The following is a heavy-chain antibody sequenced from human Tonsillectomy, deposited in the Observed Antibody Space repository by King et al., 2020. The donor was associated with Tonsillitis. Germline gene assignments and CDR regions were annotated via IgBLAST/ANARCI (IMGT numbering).Heavy chain of an antibody. CDR1: GFTFSSYG. Sequence: VQLVESGGGVVQPGRSLRLSCAASGFTFSSYGMHWVRQASGKGLERVAVILYDGSNEYYADSVKGRFTISRDNSKNTLYVQMNSLRAEDTAVYYCAKDSSSSQYYLDDWGQGTLVTVSA. D-gene: IGHD6-6*01. J-gene: IGHJ4*02. CDR2: ILYDGSNE. V-gene: IGHV3-30*18. CDR3: AKDSSSSQYYLDD.